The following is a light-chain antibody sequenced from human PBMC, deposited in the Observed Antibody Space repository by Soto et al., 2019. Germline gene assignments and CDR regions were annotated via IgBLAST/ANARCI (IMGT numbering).Light chain of an antibody. CDR2: DAS. Sequence: EIVLTQSPATLSLSPGEGATLSCRASQSVSSYLAWYQQKPGQAPRLLIYDASNRATGIPARFSGSGSGTDFTLTFSSLEPEDFAVYYCQQRSNWPLTFGGGTKVDIK. V-gene: IGKV3-11*01. J-gene: IGKJ4*01. CDR3: QQRSNWPLT. CDR1: QSVSSY.